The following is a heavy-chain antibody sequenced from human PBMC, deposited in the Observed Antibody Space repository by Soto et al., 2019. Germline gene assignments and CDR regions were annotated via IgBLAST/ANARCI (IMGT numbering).Heavy chain of an antibody. Sequence: EVQLLDSGGGLVQPGGSLRLSCAASGFTFSNYAMSWVRQAPGKGLEWVSTISGNGGSTYYADSVKGRFTISRDYSKNMLFLQINSLRDDDSAVYYCAKRPASITTFDYWGQGTPVTVSS. CDR2: ISGNGGST. CDR3: AKRPASITTFDY. V-gene: IGHV3-23*01. CDR1: GFTFSNYA. J-gene: IGHJ4*02. D-gene: IGHD2-2*01.